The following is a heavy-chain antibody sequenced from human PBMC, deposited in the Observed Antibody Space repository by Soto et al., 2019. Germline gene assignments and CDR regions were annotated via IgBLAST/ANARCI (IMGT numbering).Heavy chain of an antibody. J-gene: IGHJ4*02. D-gene: IGHD6-19*01. CDR2: ITSDTKTI. V-gene: IGHV3-48*01. CDR1: GFTFSVYS. Sequence: EVQLVESGGDLVQRGGSLRLSCVASGFTFSVYSMNWVRQAPGKGLEWFSYITSDTKTIKYADSVKGRFTISRDNAKNSVYLQMNSLRAEDTAVYYCARSVEGHFDYWGQGPVVTVSS. CDR3: ARSVEGHFDY.